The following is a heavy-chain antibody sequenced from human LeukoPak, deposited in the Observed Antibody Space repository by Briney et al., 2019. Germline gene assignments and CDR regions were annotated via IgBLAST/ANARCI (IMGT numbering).Heavy chain of an antibody. D-gene: IGHD1-1*01. Sequence: GSLRLSCAASGFTFSSYKMNWVRQAPGKGLEWVSSINSGSTYTYYTESVKGRFTVSRDNAKNSLFLQMNSLRAEDTAIYYCARSLTTLTYEGYWGQGTLVTVSS. CDR3: ARSLTTLTYEGY. CDR2: INSGSTYT. CDR1: GFTFSSYK. J-gene: IGHJ4*02. V-gene: IGHV3-21*01.